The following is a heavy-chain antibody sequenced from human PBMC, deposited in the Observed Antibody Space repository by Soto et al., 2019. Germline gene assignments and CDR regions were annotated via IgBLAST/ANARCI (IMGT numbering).Heavy chain of an antibody. CDR1: GGSISSGGYY. D-gene: IGHD3-10*01. CDR3: ARGVWFGELWLGHNWFDP. Sequence: SETLSLTCTVSGGSISSGGYYWSWIRQHPGKGLEWIGYIYYSGSTYYNPSLKRRVTISVDTSKNQFSLKLSSVTAADTAVYYCARGVWFGELWLGHNWFDPWGQGTLVTVSS. CDR2: IYYSGST. J-gene: IGHJ5*02. V-gene: IGHV4-31*03.